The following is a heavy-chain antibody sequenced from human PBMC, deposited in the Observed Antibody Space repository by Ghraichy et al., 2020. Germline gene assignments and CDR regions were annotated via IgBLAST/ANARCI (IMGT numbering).Heavy chain of an antibody. CDR2: ISAYNGNT. Sequence: ASVKVSCKASGYTFTSYGISWVRQAPGQGLEWMGWISAYNGNTNYAQKLQGRVTMTTDTSTSTAYMELRSLRSDDTAVYYCASGSPYYDILTGYYDYWGQGTLVTVSS. J-gene: IGHJ4*02. D-gene: IGHD3-9*01. V-gene: IGHV1-18*04. CDR1: GYTFTSYG. CDR3: ASGSPYYDILTGYYDY.